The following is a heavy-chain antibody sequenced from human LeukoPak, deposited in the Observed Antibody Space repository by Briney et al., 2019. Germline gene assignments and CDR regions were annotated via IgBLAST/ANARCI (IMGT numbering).Heavy chain of an antibody. V-gene: IGHV5-51*01. J-gene: IGHJ6*02. CDR1: GYSFTSYW. D-gene: IGHD3-3*01. CDR2: IYPGDSDT. CDR3: ARQGDMDYDFWSGYSPYYPPYYYYGMDV. Sequence: GESLKISCKGSGYSFTSYWIGWVRQMPGKGLEWMGIIYPGDSDTRYSPSFQGQVTISADKSISTAYLQWSSLKASDTAMYYCARQGDMDYDFWSGYSPYYPPYYYYGMDVWGQGTTVTVSS.